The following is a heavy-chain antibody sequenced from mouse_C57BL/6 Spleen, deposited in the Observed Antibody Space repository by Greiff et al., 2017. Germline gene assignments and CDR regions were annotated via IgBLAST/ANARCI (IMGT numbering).Heavy chain of an antibody. CDR1: GYPFTSYW. CDR2: IYPGSGST. V-gene: IGHV1-55*01. J-gene: IGHJ4*01. Sequence: QVQLQQPGAELVKPGASVKMSCKASGYPFTSYWITWVKQRPGQGLEWIGDIYPGSGSTTYTEKFKSKATLTVDTSSSTAYMQLSSLTSEDSAVYHWTRDYYGSSEYYYAMDYWGQGTSVTVSS. D-gene: IGHD1-1*01. CDR3: TRDYYGSSEYYYAMDY.